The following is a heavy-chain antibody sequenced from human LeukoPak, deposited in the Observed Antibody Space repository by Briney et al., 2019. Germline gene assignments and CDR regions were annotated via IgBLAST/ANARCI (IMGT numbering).Heavy chain of an antibody. J-gene: IGHJ5*02. CDR1: GFTFSSYA. CDR3: VKDSADNWFDP. V-gene: IGHV3-64D*09. Sequence: GGALRLSCSASGFTFSSYAMHWVRQAPGKGLEYVSAISSNGGSTYYADSVRGRFTISRDNSKNTLYLQMSSLRAEDTAVYYCVKDSADNWFDPWGQGTLVTVSS. CDR2: ISSNGGST.